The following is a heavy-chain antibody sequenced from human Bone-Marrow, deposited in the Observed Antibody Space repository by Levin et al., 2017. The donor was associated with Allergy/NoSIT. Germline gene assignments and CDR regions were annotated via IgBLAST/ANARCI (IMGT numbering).Heavy chain of an antibody. CDR1: GGSISSGGYY. CDR3: ARWVVAITTLDV. CDR2: IYYNGVT. J-gene: IGHJ6*02. V-gene: IGHV4-31*03. Sequence: SQTLSLTCSVSGGSISSGGYYWSWIRQQPGKGLEWIGYIYYNGVTYYTPSLKSRVTISVDTSNNQFSLNLRSVTAADTAVYYCARWVVAITTLDVWGQGTTVTVSS. D-gene: IGHD3-22*01.